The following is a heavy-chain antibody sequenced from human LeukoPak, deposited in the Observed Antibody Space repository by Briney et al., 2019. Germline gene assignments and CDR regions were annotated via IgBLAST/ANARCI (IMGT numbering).Heavy chain of an antibody. Sequence: PGGSLRLSCVASGFTFSGYGIHWVRQAPGKGLEWVSVIYSGGSTYYADSVKGRFTISRDNSKNTLYLQMNSLRAEDTAVYYCAIGGGYSAFDIWGQGTMVTVSS. J-gene: IGHJ3*02. D-gene: IGHD3-22*01. CDR3: AIGGGYSAFDI. V-gene: IGHV3-NL1*01. CDR2: IYSGGST. CDR1: GFTFSGYG.